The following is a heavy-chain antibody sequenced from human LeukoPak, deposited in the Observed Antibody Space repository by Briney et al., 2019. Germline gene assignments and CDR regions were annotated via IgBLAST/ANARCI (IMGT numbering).Heavy chain of an antibody. J-gene: IGHJ6*02. CDR1: GGSISSYY. V-gene: IGHV4-59*08. Sequence: SETLSLTCTVSGGSISSYYWSWIRQPPGKGLEWIGYIYYSGSTNYNPSLKSRVTISVDTSKNQFSLKLSSVTAADTAVYYCARHIAAAGLAYYYYGMDVWGQGTTVPVSS. CDR2: IYYSGST. D-gene: IGHD6-13*01. CDR3: ARHIAAAGLAYYYYGMDV.